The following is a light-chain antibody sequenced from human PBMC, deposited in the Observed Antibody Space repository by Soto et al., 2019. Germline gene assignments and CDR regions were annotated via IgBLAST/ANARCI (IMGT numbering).Light chain of an antibody. V-gene: IGKV1-6*01. Sequence: QTTQSPSSLSASVGENIIITCRASRDVGSDVSWYQQKPGQAPKLLIYAASNLYTGVPSRFSGSRSGTEFALTISSLQPEDLASYYCLQDYGDSWTFGQGTKVEIE. CDR1: RDVGSD. CDR3: LQDYGDSWT. J-gene: IGKJ1*01. CDR2: AAS.